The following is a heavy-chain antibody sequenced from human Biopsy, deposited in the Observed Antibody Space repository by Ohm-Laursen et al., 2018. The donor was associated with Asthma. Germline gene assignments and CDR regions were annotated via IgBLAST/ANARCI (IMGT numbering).Heavy chain of an antibody. CDR1: GFTFSSYA. Sequence: GSLRLSCSVSGFTFSSYAMSWVRQAPGKGLERVSAISGSGGSTYYADSVKGRFTISRDNSKNTLYLQMNSLRDEDTAVYYCARDAGYCGGDCYSLLEYYYYYYGMDVWGQGTTVTVSS. V-gene: IGHV3-23*01. CDR3: ARDAGYCGGDCYSLLEYYYYYYGMDV. J-gene: IGHJ6*02. D-gene: IGHD2-21*02. CDR2: ISGSGGST.